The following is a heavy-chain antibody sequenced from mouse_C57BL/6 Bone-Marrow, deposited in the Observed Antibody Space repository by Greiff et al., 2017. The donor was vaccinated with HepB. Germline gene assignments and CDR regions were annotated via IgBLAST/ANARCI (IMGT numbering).Heavy chain of an antibody. CDR2: IWRGGST. Sequence: VKLVESGPGLVQPSQSLSITCTVSGFSLTSYGVHWVRQSPGKGLEWLGVIWRGGSTDYNAAFMSRLSITKDNSKSQVFFKMNSLQADDTAIYYCAKKGDYGYDWFAYWGQGTLVTVSA. V-gene: IGHV2-5*01. CDR3: AKKGDYGYDWFAY. D-gene: IGHD2-2*01. J-gene: IGHJ3*01. CDR1: GFSLTSYG.